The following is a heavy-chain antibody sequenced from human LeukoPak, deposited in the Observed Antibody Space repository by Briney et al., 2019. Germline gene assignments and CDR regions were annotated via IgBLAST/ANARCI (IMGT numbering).Heavy chain of an antibody. V-gene: IGHV1-69*01. CDR3: ARALYYLDTDYYYMDV. CDR2: IIPIFGTA. CDR1: GGTFSSYA. Sequence: GSSVKVSCKASGGTFSSYAISWVRQAPGQGLEGMGGIIPIFGTANYAQKFQGRVTITADESTSTAYMELSSLRSEDTAVYYCARALYYLDTDYYYMDVWGKGTTVTVSS. J-gene: IGHJ6*03. D-gene: IGHD3-22*01.